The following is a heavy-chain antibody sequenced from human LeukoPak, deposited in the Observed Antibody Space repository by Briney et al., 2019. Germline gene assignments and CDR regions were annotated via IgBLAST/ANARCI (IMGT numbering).Heavy chain of an antibody. CDR1: GFTFSSYA. CDR3: ARNPRGGLRIITMIVVAWAPYYFDY. J-gene: IGHJ4*02. D-gene: IGHD3-22*01. Sequence: QSGGSLRLSCAASGFTFSSYAMSWVRQAPGKGLEWVSAISGSGGSTYYADSVKGRFTISRDNSKNTLYLQMNSLRAEDTAVYYCARNPRGGLRIITMIVVAWAPYYFDYWGQGTLVTVSP. V-gene: IGHV3-23*01. CDR2: ISGSGGST.